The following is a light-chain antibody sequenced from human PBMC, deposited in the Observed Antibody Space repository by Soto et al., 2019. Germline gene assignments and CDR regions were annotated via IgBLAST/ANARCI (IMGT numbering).Light chain of an antibody. CDR2: DAY. J-gene: IGKJ1*01. Sequence: VLTHSAGSLSFSPRGKRTLPCSASQSVSSSYLAWFQQKPGQAPRLLIFDAYRRATGIPDRFSGSGSGTNFALTISRLEPEDFALYYCHQYASSFGTFGQGTKVDIK. CDR3: HQYASSFGT. CDR1: QSVSSSY. V-gene: IGKV3-20*01.